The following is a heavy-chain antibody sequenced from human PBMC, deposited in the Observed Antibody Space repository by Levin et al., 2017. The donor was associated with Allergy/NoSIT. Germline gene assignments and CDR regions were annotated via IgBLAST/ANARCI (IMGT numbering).Heavy chain of an antibody. CDR3: AKDFGAYSGYEPNDAFDI. J-gene: IGHJ3*02. CDR1: GFTFSSYA. Sequence: GGSLRLSCAASGFTFSSYAMSWVRQAPGKGLEWVSAISGSGGSTYYADSVKGRFTISRDNSKNTLYLQMNSLRAEDTAVYYCAKDFGAYSGYEPNDAFDIWGQGTMVTVSS. CDR2: ISGSGGST. D-gene: IGHD5-12*01. V-gene: IGHV3-23*01.